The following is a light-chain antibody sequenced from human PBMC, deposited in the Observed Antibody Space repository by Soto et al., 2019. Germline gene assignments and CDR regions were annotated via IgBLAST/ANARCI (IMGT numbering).Light chain of an antibody. V-gene: IGKV3-20*01. Sequence: EIVLTQSPGTLSLSPGERATLSCRASQNVDRNYLAWYQQKPGQAPRIIIFGASGRATGIPDRFSGSGSGTDFTLTISRLEPEDFAVYYCQQYNNWPPTFGQGTKVEIK. CDR2: GAS. J-gene: IGKJ1*01. CDR1: QNVDRNY. CDR3: QQYNNWPPT.